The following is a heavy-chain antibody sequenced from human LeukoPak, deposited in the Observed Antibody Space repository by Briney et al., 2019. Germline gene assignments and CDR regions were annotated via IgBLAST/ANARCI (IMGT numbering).Heavy chain of an antibody. V-gene: IGHV3-30*03. CDR3: ARHYYDSSGPLGGVDY. D-gene: IGHD3-22*01. J-gene: IGHJ4*02. CDR1: GFTFSSYG. Sequence: GGSLRLSCAASGFTFSSYGMHWVRQAPGKGLEWVAVISYDGSNKYYADSVKGRFTISRDNSKNTLYLQMNSLRAEDTAVYYCARHYYDSSGPLGGVDYWGQGTLVTVSS. CDR2: ISYDGSNK.